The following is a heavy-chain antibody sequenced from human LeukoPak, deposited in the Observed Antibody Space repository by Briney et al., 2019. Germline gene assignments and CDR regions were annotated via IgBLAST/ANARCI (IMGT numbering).Heavy chain of an antibody. J-gene: IGHJ4*02. Sequence: PGVSLKLSCAASGFTIRTYVMHWVRQARGKGLEWVAFIRYDGNNKYYADFVKGRFTISRDNSKNTLYLHMNSLRTEDTAVYYCAKIEGKYQLANVPDHWGQGTLVTVSS. CDR2: IRYDGNNK. CDR1: GFTIRTYV. D-gene: IGHD2-2*01. V-gene: IGHV3-30*02. CDR3: AKIEGKYQLANVPDH.